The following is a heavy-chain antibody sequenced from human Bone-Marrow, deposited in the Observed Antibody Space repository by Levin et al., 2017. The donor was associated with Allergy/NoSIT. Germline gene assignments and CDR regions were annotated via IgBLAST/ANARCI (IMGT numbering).Heavy chain of an antibody. J-gene: IGHJ6*02. V-gene: IGHV3-48*02. D-gene: IGHD4-23*01. Sequence: GGSLRLSCEASGFTFRTYSMNWVRQAPGKGLEWLSYISSTSGTIYQADSVKGRFTISRDNAKNSLYLQMNSLRDEDTAVYFCARVGGTTPLSYYYYMDDWGQGTTVTVSS. CDR3: ARVGGTTPLSYYYYMDD. CDR2: ISSTSGTI. CDR1: GFTFRTYS.